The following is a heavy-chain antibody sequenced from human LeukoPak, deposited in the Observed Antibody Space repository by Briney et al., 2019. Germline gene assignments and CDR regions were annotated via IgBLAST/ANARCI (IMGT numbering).Heavy chain of an antibody. CDR1: GFTFSSYG. D-gene: IGHD6-13*01. V-gene: IGHV3-23*01. CDR2: ISGSGGST. CDR3: AKFKQQLVLPYYFDY. Sequence: GGSLRLSCAASGFTFSSYGMSWVRQAPGKGLEWVSAISGSGGSTYYADSVKGRFTISRDNSKNTLYLQMNSLRAEDTAVYYCAKFKQQLVLPYYFDYWGQGTLVTVSS. J-gene: IGHJ4*02.